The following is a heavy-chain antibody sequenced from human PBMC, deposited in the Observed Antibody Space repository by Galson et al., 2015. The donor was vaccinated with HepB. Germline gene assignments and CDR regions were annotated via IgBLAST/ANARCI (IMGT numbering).Heavy chain of an antibody. V-gene: IGHV7-4-1*02. D-gene: IGHD3-3*01. CDR1: GYTFTDYV. CDR3: ARSPLRFLDWLPYYDYYYMDG. CDR2: MNINTGKP. J-gene: IGHJ6*03. Sequence: SVKVSCKASGYTFTDYVVNWVRQAPGQGLEWMGWMNINTGKPTYAPGFAGRFVFSLDTSVTTAYLQISSLETDDTAVYYCARSPLRFLDWLPYYDYYYMDGGGEGTRVTVSS.